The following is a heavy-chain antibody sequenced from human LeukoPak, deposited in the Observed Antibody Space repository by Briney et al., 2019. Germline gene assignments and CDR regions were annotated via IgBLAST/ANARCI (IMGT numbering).Heavy chain of an antibody. CDR2: IYYSGST. Sequence: SETLSLTCTVSGGSISSSSYYWGWIRQPPGKGLEWIGSIYYSGSTYYNPSLKSRVTISVDTSKNQFSLKLSSVTAADTAVYYCARELEGTAHWGQGTLVTVSS. CDR1: GGSISSSSYY. CDR3: ARELEGTAH. V-gene: IGHV4-39*02. J-gene: IGHJ4*02.